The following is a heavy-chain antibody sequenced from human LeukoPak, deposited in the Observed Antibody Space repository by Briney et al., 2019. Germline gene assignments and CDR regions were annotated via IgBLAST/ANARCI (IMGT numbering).Heavy chain of an antibody. CDR1: GGSISSYY. CDR3: AREAVYYGSGSLDY. V-gene: IGHV4-4*07. J-gene: IGHJ4*02. Sequence: SETLSLTSTVSGGSISSYYWTWIRQPAGKGLEWIGRIYASGSTNCNPSLKSRVTLALDTSKNQFSLKLSSVTAADTAVYYCAREAVYYGSGSLDYWGQGTLVTVSS. D-gene: IGHD3-10*01. CDR2: IYASGST.